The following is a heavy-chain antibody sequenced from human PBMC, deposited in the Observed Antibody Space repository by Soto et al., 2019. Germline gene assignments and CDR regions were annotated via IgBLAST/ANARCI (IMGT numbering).Heavy chain of an antibody. V-gene: IGHV3-21*01. D-gene: IGHD2-2*01. Sequence: GGSLRLSCAASGFTFSSYSMNWVRQAPGKGLEWVSSISSSSSYIYYADSVKGRFTISRDNAKNSLYLQMNSLRAEDTAVYYCARVKAIVVVPAAMPDYWGQGTLVTVSS. CDR2: ISSSSSYI. CDR3: ARVKAIVVVPAAMPDY. J-gene: IGHJ4*02. CDR1: GFTFSSYS.